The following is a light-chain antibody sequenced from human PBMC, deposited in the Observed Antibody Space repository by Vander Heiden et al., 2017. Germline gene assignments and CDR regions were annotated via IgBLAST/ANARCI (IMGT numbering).Light chain of an antibody. CDR2: AAS. V-gene: IGKV1-17*01. J-gene: IGKJ1*01. CDR3: LQHNNYPHT. CDR1: QGIGND. Sequence: DIHMTQSPSSLSASVGERGTITCRASQGIGNDLAWYQQKPGKAPRRLIYAASSLQSGVPSKFSGRGSGTEFTLTISSLQPEDFATYYCLQHNNYPHTFGQGTKVE.